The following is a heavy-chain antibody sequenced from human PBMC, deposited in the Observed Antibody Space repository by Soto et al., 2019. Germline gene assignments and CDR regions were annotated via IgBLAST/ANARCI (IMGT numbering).Heavy chain of an antibody. CDR1: GGSFSGYY. CDR3: ARLSPYSGYDYDY. D-gene: IGHD5-12*01. J-gene: IGHJ4*02. V-gene: IGHV4-34*01. CDR2: INHSGST. Sequence: SETLSLTCAVYGGSFSGYYWSWIRQPPGKGLEWIGEINHSGSTNYNPSLKSRVTISVDTSKNQFSLKLSSVTAADTAVYYCARLSPYSGYDYDYWGQGTPVTVSS.